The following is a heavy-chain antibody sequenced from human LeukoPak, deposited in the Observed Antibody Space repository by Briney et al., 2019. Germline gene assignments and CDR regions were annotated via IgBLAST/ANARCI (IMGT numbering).Heavy chain of an antibody. D-gene: IGHD2-2*01. CDR2: ISGSGGST. CDR1: GFTFSSYA. CDR3: ARGALTKYCSSTSCHLGFGFDY. J-gene: IGHJ4*02. V-gene: IGHV3-23*01. Sequence: GGSLRLSCAASGFTFSSYAMSWVRQAPGKGLEWVSAISGSGGSTYYADSVKGRFTISRDNAKNSLYLQMNSLRAEDTAVYYCARGALTKYCSSTSCHLGFGFDYWGQGTLVTVSS.